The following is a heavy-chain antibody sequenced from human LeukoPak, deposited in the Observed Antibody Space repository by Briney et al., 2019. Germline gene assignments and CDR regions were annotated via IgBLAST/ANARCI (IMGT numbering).Heavy chain of an antibody. CDR3: ARDPYTGSMFDY. CDR1: GFTFKSSS. Sequence: GGSLRLSCVATGFTFKSSSMSWVRQAPGKGLEWVAFIGHFAGDIFYADSVKGRFNISRDDAKDSVYLQMNSLRVDDTAVYFCARDPYTGSMFDYWGHGTLVTVSS. CDR2: IGHFAGDI. J-gene: IGHJ4*01. D-gene: IGHD1-1*01. V-gene: IGHV3-21*01.